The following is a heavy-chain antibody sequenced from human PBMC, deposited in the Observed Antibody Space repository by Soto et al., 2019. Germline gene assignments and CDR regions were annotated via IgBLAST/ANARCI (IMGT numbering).Heavy chain of an antibody. CDR2: LYYTSLT. J-gene: IGHJ3*02. V-gene: IGHV4-61*08. CDR1: GASVSSHANY. CDR3: ARVSRDAFDI. Sequence: QVQLQESGPGLVRPSETLSLTCVVSGASVSSHANYWTWIRQPPGKGLEWIGYLYYTSLTNYSPSLKRRVTISADTSNNLYSLNLSSVTAADTAMYYCARVSRDAFDIWGQGAMVIVSS.